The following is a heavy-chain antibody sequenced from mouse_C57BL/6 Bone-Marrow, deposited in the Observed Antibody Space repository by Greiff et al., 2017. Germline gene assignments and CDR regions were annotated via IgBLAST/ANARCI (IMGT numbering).Heavy chain of an antibody. J-gene: IGHJ3*01. V-gene: IGHV14-4*01. CDR1: GFNIKDDD. CDR3: IYYSKGAY. D-gene: IGHD2-5*01. Sequence: VQLQQSGAELVRPGASVKLSCTASGFNIKDDDMHWVKQRPEQGLEWIGWIGPENGDTEYASKFQGKATITADTSSNPAYLQLSSLTSEDTSVYYCIYYSKGAYWGQGTLVTVSA. CDR2: IGPENGDT.